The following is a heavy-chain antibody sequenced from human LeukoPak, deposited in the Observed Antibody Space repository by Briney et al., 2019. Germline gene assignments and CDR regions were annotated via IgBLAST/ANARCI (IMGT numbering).Heavy chain of an antibody. J-gene: IGHJ4*02. V-gene: IGHV3-21*01. Sequence: GGSLRLSCAASGFTFSSYSMNWVRQAPGKGLEWVSSISSSSSSYIYYADSVKGRFTISRDNAKNSLYLQMNSLRAEDTAVYYCARDPTTYGSGSYYYYFEYWGQGTLVTVSS. CDR3: ARDPTTYGSGSYYYYFEY. D-gene: IGHD3-10*01. CDR2: ISSSSSSYI. CDR1: GFTFSSYS.